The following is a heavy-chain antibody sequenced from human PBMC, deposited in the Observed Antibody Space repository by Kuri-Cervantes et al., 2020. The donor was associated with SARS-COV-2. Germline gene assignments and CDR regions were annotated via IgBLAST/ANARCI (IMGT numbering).Heavy chain of an antibody. V-gene: IGHV3-74*01. CDR3: ARGPTPYGDYVH. D-gene: IGHD4-17*01. J-gene: IGHJ4*02. CDR1: GFTVSSYC. CDR2: INSDGSST. Sequence: GEALEIYWAASGFTVSSYCMHWVRQAPGKGLVWVSRINSDGSSTSYADSVKGRFTISRDNAKNTLYLQMNSLRAEDTAVYYCARGPTPYGDYVHWGQGTLVTVSS.